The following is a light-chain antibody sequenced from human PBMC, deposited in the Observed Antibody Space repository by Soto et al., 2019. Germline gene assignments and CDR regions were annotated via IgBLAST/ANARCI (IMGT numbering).Light chain of an antibody. Sequence: DIQMTQSPSTLSASVGDRVTITCRASQGISSYLAWYQQKPGKAPKLLIYDVSSLESGVPSRFSGSGSGTEFILTISSLQPDDFATYSCQQYDSYSWTFDQGTKVDTK. CDR1: QGISSY. J-gene: IGKJ1*01. CDR3: QQYDSYSWT. CDR2: DVS. V-gene: IGKV1-5*01.